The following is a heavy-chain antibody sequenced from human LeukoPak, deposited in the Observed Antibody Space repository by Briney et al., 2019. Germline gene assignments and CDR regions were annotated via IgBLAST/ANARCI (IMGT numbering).Heavy chain of an antibody. J-gene: IGHJ4*02. CDR3: ARRRPGDVYRYGPFDY. D-gene: IGHD7-27*01. V-gene: IGHV1-2*06. Sequence: GASVKVSCKASGYTCTNCYIHWVRQAPGQGLEWMGRINANSGVTNYAQNFQGRVTMTRETSISTAYMELSRLRSDDTAVYYCARRRPGDVYRYGPFDYWGQGTLVTVSP. CDR1: GYTCTNCY. CDR2: INANSGVT.